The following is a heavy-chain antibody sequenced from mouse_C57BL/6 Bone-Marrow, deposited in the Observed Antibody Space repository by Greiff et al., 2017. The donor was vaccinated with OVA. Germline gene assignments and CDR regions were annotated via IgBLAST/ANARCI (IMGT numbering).Heavy chain of an antibody. CDR1: GFSLTSYA. Sequence: VKLMESGPGLVAPSQSLSITCTVSGFSLTSYAISWVRQPPGKGLEWLGVIWTGGGTNYNSALKSRLSISKDNSKSQVFLKMNSLQTDDTARYYCARNCYDGHYYAMDYWGQGTSVTVSS. D-gene: IGHD2-12*01. CDR2: IWTGGGT. CDR3: ARNCYDGHYYAMDY. J-gene: IGHJ4*01. V-gene: IGHV2-9-1*01.